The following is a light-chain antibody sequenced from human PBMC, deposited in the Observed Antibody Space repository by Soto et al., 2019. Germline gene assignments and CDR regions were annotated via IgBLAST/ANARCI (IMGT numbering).Light chain of an antibody. CDR1: SSNIESNT. J-gene: IGLJ3*02. CDR2: SNS. CDR3: AAWDARMRFPV. V-gene: IGLV1-44*01. Sequence: QSVLTQPPSASGTTGQRVTMSCSGYSSNIESNTVNWYQQLQGTAPKLLIYSNSHRPSGVPDRFSGSKSGTSASLAINGLQEEDEDDYYCAAWDARMRFPVFGGGTKLTVL.